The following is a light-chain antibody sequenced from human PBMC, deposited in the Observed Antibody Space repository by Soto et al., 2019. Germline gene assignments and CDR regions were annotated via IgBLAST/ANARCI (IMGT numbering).Light chain of an antibody. CDR1: QSLTTRY. J-gene: IGKJ5*01. V-gene: IGKV3-20*01. CDR3: QQDGSAPT. CDR2: GAS. Sequence: EIVLTQSPGTLSLFPGERATRSCRARQSLTTRYLAWYQQKPGQAPRLLIYGASSRATGIPDRFSGSGSGTAFTRTSSRREPEDVAVDSCQQDGSAPTFGQGTRLEIK.